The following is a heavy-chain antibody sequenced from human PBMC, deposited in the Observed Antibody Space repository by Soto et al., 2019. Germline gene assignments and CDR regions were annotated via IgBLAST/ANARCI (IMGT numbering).Heavy chain of an antibody. CDR2: ISAYNGNT. CDR3: ARWSYYDSSGYYYLGMYNWFDP. D-gene: IGHD3-22*01. J-gene: IGHJ5*02. V-gene: IGHV1-18*01. Sequence: EASVKVSCKASGYTFTSYGISWVRQAPGQGLEWMGWISAYNGNTNYAQKLQGRVTMTTDTSTSTAYMELRSLRSDDTAVYYCARWSYYDSSGYYYLGMYNWFDPWGQGTLVTAPQ. CDR1: GYTFTSYG.